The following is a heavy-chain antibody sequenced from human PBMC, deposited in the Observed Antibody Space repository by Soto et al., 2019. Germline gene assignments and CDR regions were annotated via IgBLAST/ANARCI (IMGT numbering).Heavy chain of an antibody. Sequence: GEAVKRSGEGCGGRFASSWIGWVRQMPGKGLEWIGVIYSPSFQGQVTISADKSISTAYLQWSSLKASDTAMYYCARGDYRVLEFWGQGTLVTVSS. CDR1: GGRFASSW. CDR3: ARGDYRVLEF. V-gene: IGHV5-51*01. CDR2: I. J-gene: IGHJ4*02. D-gene: IGHD4-4*01.